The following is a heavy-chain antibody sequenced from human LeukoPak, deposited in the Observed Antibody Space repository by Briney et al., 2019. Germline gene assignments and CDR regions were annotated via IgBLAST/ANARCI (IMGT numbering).Heavy chain of an antibody. CDR2: INPSGGGT. D-gene: IGHD7-27*01. V-gene: IGHV1-46*03. J-gene: IGHJ4*02. CDR3: ARVTGDLRFDY. CDR1: GYTFTSYY. Sequence: ASAKVSCKASGYTFTSYYMHWVRQAPGQGLEWMGIINPSGGGTSYAQTFQGRVTMTRDTSTITVYMELSSLRSEDTAVYYCARVTGDLRFDYWGQGTLVTVSS.